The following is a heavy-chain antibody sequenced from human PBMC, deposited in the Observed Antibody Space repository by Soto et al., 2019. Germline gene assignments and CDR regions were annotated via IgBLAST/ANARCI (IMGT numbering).Heavy chain of an antibody. D-gene: IGHD3-9*01. CDR3: ARPRSRDWYPPFDF. CDR2: MYNSGTT. V-gene: IGHV4-61*01. CDR1: GGAVDPDSYY. Sequence: SETLSLTCPVSGGAVDPDSYYWTWIRQPPGKGLEWIAYMYNSGTTKYNPSLQSRVTISLDTSKNQFSLQLRSVTAAATAGYYCARPRSRDWYPPFDFWGQGTKVTVSS. J-gene: IGHJ3*01.